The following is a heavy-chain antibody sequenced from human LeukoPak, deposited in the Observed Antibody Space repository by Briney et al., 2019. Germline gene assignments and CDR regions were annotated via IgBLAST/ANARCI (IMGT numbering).Heavy chain of an antibody. V-gene: IGHV1-69*04. D-gene: IGHD3-10*01. J-gene: IGHJ4*02. Sequence: ASVKVSCKASGGTFSSYAISWVRQAPGQGLEWMGRIIPILGIANYAQKFQGRVTITADKSTSTAYMELSSLRSEDTAVYYCASLDLYGSGSYVDYWGQGTLVTVSS. CDR3: ASLDLYGSGSYVDY. CDR2: IIPILGIA. CDR1: GGTFSSYA.